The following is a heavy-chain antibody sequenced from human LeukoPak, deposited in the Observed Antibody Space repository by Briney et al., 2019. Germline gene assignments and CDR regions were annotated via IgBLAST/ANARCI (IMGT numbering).Heavy chain of an antibody. CDR3: ARDPCDSSGYYYVSNWFDP. CDR1: GYSISSGYY. J-gene: IGHJ5*02. V-gene: IGHV4-38-2*02. CDR2: IYHSGST. D-gene: IGHD3-22*01. Sequence: SETLSLTCTVSGYSISSGYYWGWIRQPPGKGLEWIGSIYHSGSTYYNPSLKSRVTISVDTSKNQFSLKLSSVTAADTAVYYCARDPCDSSGYYYVSNWFDPWGQGTLVTVSS.